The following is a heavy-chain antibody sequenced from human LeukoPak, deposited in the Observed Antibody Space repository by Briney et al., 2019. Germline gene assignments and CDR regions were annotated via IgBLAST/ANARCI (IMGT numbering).Heavy chain of an antibody. Sequence: GASGKVSCKASGYTFTGYYMHWVRQAPGQGLEWMGWINPNSGGTNYAQRFQGRVTMTRDTSISTAYMELSRLRSDDTAVYYCARDYYDSSGYYDGWGQGTLVTVSS. CDR1: GYTFTGYY. V-gene: IGHV1-2*02. D-gene: IGHD3-22*01. CDR3: ARDYYDSSGYYDG. J-gene: IGHJ4*02. CDR2: INPNSGGT.